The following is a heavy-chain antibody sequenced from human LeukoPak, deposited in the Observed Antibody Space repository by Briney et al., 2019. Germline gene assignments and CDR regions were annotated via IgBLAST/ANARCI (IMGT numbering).Heavy chain of an antibody. V-gene: IGHV3-74*01. CDR1: GITFGNNW. CDR3: AKDARDLIYFDY. CDR2: INSDGGGA. J-gene: IGHJ4*02. Sequence: GGSLRLSCAASGITFGNNWMHWVRQGPGKGLVWISRINSDGGGAIYADSVKGRFTVSRDNAKNTLYLQMNSLRAEDTAVYYCAKDARDLIYFDYWGQGTLVTVSS.